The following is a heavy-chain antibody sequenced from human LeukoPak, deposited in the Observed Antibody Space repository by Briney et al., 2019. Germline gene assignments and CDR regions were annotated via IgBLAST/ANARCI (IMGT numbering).Heavy chain of an antibody. Sequence: ASVKVSCKASGGTFSSYAISWVRQAPGQGLEWMGIINPSGGSTSYAQKFQGRVTMTRDTSTSTVYMELSSLRSEDTAVYYCARDSRAYYDFWTDYWGQGTLVTVSS. CDR2: INPSGGST. J-gene: IGHJ4*02. CDR1: GGTFSSYA. V-gene: IGHV1-46*01. D-gene: IGHD3-3*01. CDR3: ARDSRAYYDFWTDY.